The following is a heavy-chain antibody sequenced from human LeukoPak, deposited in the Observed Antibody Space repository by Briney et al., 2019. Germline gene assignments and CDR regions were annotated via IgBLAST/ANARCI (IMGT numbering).Heavy chain of an antibody. CDR1: GFTFSSYA. CDR3: ARAEFYFDSSGYYPFDL. Sequence: PGGSLRLSCAASGFTFSSYAAHWVRQAPGKGLEWVAAISYDGSKKYYADSVEGRFTISRDNSKNTLDLQVSSPRVEDTAMYYCARAEFYFDSSGYYPFDLWGQGTLVTVSS. D-gene: IGHD3-22*01. J-gene: IGHJ4*02. CDR2: ISYDGSKK. V-gene: IGHV3-30*15.